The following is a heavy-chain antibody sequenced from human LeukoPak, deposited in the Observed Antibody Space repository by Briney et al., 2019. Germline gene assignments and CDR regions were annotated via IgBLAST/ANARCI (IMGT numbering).Heavy chain of an antibody. CDR3: ARQADTAMLIWSFTDY. CDR2: ISGSGGST. D-gene: IGHD5-18*01. J-gene: IGHJ4*02. V-gene: IGHV3-23*01. Sequence: GGSLRLSCAASGFTFSSYGMSWVRQAPGKGLEWVSAISGSGGSTYYADSVKGRFTISRDNAKNSLYLQMNSLRAEDTALYYCARQADTAMLIWSFTDYWGQGTLVTVSS. CDR1: GFTFSSYG.